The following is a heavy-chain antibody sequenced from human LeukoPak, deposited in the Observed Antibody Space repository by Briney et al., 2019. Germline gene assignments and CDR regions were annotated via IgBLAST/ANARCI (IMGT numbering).Heavy chain of an antibody. J-gene: IGHJ4*02. CDR1: GDSISSYY. Sequence: SETLSLTCLVSGDSISSYYWSWIRQSPGRGLECIGYFYYSGNTNYSPSLKSRVTMSVDMSKNQFSLKLSSVTAADTAVYYYAGSKYNYGYGTSAYWGQGTLVTVSS. V-gene: IGHV4-59*08. D-gene: IGHD5-18*01. CDR3: AGSKYNYGYGTSAY. CDR2: FYYSGNT.